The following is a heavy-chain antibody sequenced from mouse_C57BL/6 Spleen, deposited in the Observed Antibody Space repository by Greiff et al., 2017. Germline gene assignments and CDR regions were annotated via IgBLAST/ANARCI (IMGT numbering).Heavy chain of an antibody. Sequence: VKLQQPGTELVKPGASVKLSCKASGYTFTSYWMHWVKQRPGQGLEWIGNINPSNGGTNYNEKFKSKATLTVDKSSSTAYMQLSSLTSEDSAVYYCARKGWIYYAMDYWGQGTSVTVSS. CDR1: GYTFTSYW. CDR3: ARKGWIYYAMDY. V-gene: IGHV1-53*01. J-gene: IGHJ4*01. CDR2: INPSNGGT. D-gene: IGHD3-2*02.